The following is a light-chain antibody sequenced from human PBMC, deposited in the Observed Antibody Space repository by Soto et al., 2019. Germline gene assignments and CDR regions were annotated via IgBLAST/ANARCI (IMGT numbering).Light chain of an antibody. CDR3: SSYTSSNILYV. V-gene: IGLV2-14*01. Sequence: QSVLTQPASVSGSPGQSITISCTGTSSDVRDYVSWYQQHPGKAPKLMIYEVSNRPSGVSNRFSGSKSGNTASLTISGLQAEDEADYYCSSYTSSNILYVFGTGTKVTVL. J-gene: IGLJ1*01. CDR2: EVS. CDR1: SSDVRDY.